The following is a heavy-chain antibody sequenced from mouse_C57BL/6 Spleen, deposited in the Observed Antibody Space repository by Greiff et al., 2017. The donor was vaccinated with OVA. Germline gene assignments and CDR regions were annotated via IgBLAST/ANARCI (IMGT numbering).Heavy chain of an antibody. CDR1: GYTFTSYW. Sequence: QVQLQQSGAELVKPGASVKLSCKASGYTFTSYWMQWVKQRPGQGLEWIGEIDPSDSYTNYNQKFKGKATLTVDTSSSTAYMQLSSLTSEDSAVYYCARVGTAYFDYWGQGTTLTVSS. J-gene: IGHJ2*01. CDR2: IDPSDSYT. D-gene: IGHD4-1*01. CDR3: ARVGTAYFDY. V-gene: IGHV1-50*01.